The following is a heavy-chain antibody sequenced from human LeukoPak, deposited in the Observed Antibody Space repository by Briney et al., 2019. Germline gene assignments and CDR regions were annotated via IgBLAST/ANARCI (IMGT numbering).Heavy chain of an antibody. CDR3: XXXXXXXXXXXXXDFDX. Sequence: SETLSLTCTVSGGSISSSSYYWGWIRQPPGKGLEWIGSIYYSGSTYYNPSLKSRVTISVDTSKNQFSLKLSSVTAADTAAYXXXXXXXXXXXXXXXDFDXXXXGXLVTVSX. CDR1: GGSISSSSYY. V-gene: IGHV4-39*01. CDR2: IYYSGST. J-gene: IGHJ4*01.